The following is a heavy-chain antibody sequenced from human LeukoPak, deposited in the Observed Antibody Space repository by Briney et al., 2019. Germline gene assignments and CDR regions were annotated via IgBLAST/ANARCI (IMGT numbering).Heavy chain of an antibody. CDR3: ASIGAYYDILTGYYRTVDY. Sequence: SETLSLTCTVSGGSISSGSYYWSWIRQPAGKGLEWIGRIYTSGSTNYNPSLKSRVTISVDTSKNQFSLKLSSVTAADTAVYYCASIGAYYDILTGYYRTVDYWGQGTLVTVSS. CDR1: GGSISSGSYY. D-gene: IGHD3-9*01. J-gene: IGHJ4*02. CDR2: IYTSGST. V-gene: IGHV4-61*02.